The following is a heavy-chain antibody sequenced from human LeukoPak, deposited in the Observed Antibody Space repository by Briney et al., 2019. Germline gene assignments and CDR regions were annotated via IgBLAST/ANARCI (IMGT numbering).Heavy chain of an antibody. CDR2: ISAYNGNT. Sequence: ASVKVSCKASGYTFTSYGISWVRQAPGQGLEWMGWISAYNGNTNYAQKLQGRVTMTTDTSTSTAYMELRSLRSDDTAVYYCVRDLGRIVVVPAAPGWFDPWGQGTLVTVSS. D-gene: IGHD2-2*01. V-gene: IGHV1-18*01. CDR3: VRDLGRIVVVPAAPGWFDP. J-gene: IGHJ5*02. CDR1: GYTFTSYG.